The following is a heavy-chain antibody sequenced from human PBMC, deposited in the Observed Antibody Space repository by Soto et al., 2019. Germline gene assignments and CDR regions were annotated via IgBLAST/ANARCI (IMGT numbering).Heavy chain of an antibody. J-gene: IGHJ3*02. D-gene: IGHD2-2*01. Sequence: QVQLVQSGAEVKKPGASVKVSCKASGYTFTSYAMHCVRQAPGQRLEWMGWINAGNGNTKYSQKFQGRVTITRDTSASTAYMELSSLRSEDTAVYYCARVGCSSTSCYLFLGAFDIWGQGTMVTVSS. CDR2: INAGNGNT. CDR1: GYTFTSYA. V-gene: IGHV1-3*01. CDR3: ARVGCSSTSCYLFLGAFDI.